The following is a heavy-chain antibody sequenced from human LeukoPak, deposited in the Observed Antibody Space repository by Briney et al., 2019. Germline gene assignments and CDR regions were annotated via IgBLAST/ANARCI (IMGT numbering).Heavy chain of an antibody. V-gene: IGHV3-23*01. CDR2: ISVSDDST. D-gene: IGHD2-2*01. J-gene: IGHJ4*02. Sequence: QPGGSLRLSCAASRFTSSDYTMNWVRQAPGKGLEGVSGISVSDDSTYYADSEKGRFTMSRDNSNNMLYLQMNSLRAEDTAVYYCAKDRYCSSTNCPYDYWGQGTLVTVSS. CDR1: RFTSSDYT. CDR3: AKDRYCSSTNCPYDY.